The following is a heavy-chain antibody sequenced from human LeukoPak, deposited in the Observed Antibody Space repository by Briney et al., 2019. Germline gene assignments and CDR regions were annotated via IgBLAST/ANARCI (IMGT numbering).Heavy chain of an antibody. CDR3: ARRSIVGPPHDY. Sequence: PSETLSLTCTVSGGSISSSSYYWGWIRQPPGNGLEWIGSIYYSGSTYYNPSLKSRVTISVDTSKNQFSQKLSSVTAADTAVYYCARRSIVGPPHDYWGQGTLVTVSS. J-gene: IGHJ4*02. D-gene: IGHD1-26*01. V-gene: IGHV4-39*01. CDR2: IYYSGST. CDR1: GGSISSSSYY.